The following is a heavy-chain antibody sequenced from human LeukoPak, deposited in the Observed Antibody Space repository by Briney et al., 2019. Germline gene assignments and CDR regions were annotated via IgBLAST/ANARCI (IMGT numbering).Heavy chain of an antibody. CDR3: ARADYYGSGSYYNELWFDP. J-gene: IGHJ5*02. Sequence: ASLTVSCTASGYTFTGYYMHWVRQAPGQGLEWMGCINPNSGGTNYAQKFQGRVTMTRDTSISTAYMELSRLRSDDTAVYYCARADYYGSGSYYNELWFDPWGQGTLVTVSS. CDR2: INPNSGGT. V-gene: IGHV1-2*02. D-gene: IGHD3-10*01. CDR1: GYTFTGYY.